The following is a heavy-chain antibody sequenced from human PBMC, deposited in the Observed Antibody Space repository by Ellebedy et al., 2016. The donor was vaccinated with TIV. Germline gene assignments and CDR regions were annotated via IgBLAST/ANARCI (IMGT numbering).Heavy chain of an antibody. V-gene: IGHV3-21*01. Sequence: PGGSLRLSCAASGFTFSSYSMNWVRQAPGTGLEWVSTISSRSTYIYYTDSVKGRFTISRDNAENSLYLQMNSLRAEDTAVYYCARDFSPGDPGGFDYWGQGILVTVSS. CDR2: ISSRSTYI. CDR3: ARDFSPGDPGGFDY. CDR1: GFTFSSYS. D-gene: IGHD4-17*01. J-gene: IGHJ4*02.